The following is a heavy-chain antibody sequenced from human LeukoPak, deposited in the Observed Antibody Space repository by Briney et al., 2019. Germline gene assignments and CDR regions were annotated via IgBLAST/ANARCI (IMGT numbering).Heavy chain of an antibody. CDR1: GGTLSNYA. CDR3: GRALLGGSDIYTPFSY. J-gene: IGHJ4*02. D-gene: IGHD3-10*01. Sequence: ASVKVSCKASGGTLSNYAITWVRQAPGQGLEWVGWISTYNGNTNYAPNIQDRVTMTTDTSTSTAYMELRSLRSDDTAVYYCGRALLGGSDIYTPFSYWGQGTLVTVSS. CDR2: ISTYNGNT. V-gene: IGHV1-18*04.